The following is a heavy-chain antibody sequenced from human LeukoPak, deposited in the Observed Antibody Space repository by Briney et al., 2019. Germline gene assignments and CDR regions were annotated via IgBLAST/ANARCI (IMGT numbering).Heavy chain of an antibody. V-gene: IGHV3-23*01. CDR1: GFTFRSYA. D-gene: IGHD2-2*01. CDR2: IDTSGGHT. Sequence: PAGGSLRLSCAVSGFTFRSYAMSWVRQAPGKGLEWVSAIDTSGGHTYYADSVKGRFTISRDNSENTLYLQMNSLRAEDTAVYYCAKESCSSRCNFDYWGQGTLVTVSS. CDR3: AKESCSSRCNFDY. J-gene: IGHJ4*02.